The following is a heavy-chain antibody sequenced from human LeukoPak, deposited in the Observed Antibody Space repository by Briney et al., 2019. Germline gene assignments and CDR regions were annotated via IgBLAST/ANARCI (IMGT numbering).Heavy chain of an antibody. V-gene: IGHV3-66*01. D-gene: IGHD3-16*01. CDR1: GFTLSSNY. J-gene: IGHJ4*02. CDR2: IYSGGST. Sequence: PGGSLRLSCAASGFTLSSNYVGWVRQAPGKGLEWVSHIYSGGSTYHADSVKGRLTISRDTSENMVFLQMNSLRAEDTAVYYCAKGGGFGKYYFDYWGQGTLVTVSS. CDR3: AKGGGFGKYYFDY.